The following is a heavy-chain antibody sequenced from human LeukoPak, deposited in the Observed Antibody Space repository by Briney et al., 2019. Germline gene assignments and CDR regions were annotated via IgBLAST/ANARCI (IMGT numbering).Heavy chain of an antibody. CDR3: ARVVSVDTAMVFDY. CDR2: INHSGST. Sequence: SETLSLTCAVYGGSFSGYYWSRIRQPPGKGLEWIGEINHSGSTNYNPSLKGRVTISVDTSKNQFSLKLSSVTAADTAVYYCARVVSVDTAMVFDYWGQGTLVTASS. D-gene: IGHD5-18*01. CDR1: GGSFSGYY. V-gene: IGHV4-34*01. J-gene: IGHJ4*02.